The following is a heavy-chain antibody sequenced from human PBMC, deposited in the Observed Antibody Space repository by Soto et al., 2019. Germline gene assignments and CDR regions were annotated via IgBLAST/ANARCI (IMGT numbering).Heavy chain of an antibody. Sequence: EVQLLESGGDLVQPGGSLRLSCAASGLILSDYAMSWVRQAPGKGLECVACISGSGGNTFYADSVKGRFTISRDNSKNTLSLHMNSLRVDDTAVYFCAKDRFGIVGPVDYWGQGTLVTVSS. D-gene: IGHD1-26*01. CDR3: AKDRFGIVGPVDY. CDR1: GLILSDYA. V-gene: IGHV3-23*01. J-gene: IGHJ4*02. CDR2: ISGSGGNT.